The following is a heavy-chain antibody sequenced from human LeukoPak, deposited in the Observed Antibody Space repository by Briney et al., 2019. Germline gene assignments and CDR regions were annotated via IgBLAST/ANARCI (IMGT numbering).Heavy chain of an antibody. CDR2: INPNSGGT. CDR1: GYTFPSYF. J-gene: IGHJ4*02. Sequence: ASVKVSCTASGYTFPSYFMHWVRQAPGQGLEWMGRINPNSGGTNYAQKFQGRVTMTRDTSISTAYMELSRLRSDDTAVYYCARDRGYCSSTSCHNFDYWGQGTLVTVSS. V-gene: IGHV1-2*06. D-gene: IGHD2-2*01. CDR3: ARDRGYCSSTSCHNFDY.